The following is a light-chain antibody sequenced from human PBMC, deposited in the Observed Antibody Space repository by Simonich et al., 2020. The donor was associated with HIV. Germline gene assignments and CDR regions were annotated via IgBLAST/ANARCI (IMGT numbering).Light chain of an antibody. CDR2: EVS. CDR1: QRLLQFDGNTY. V-gene: IGKV2D-29*02. Sequence: DIVMTQTPLSLSVTPGQPASISCKSNQRLLQFDGNTYLYWYLQKPGQSPHLLIYEVSNRVSGVPDRFSGSGSGIDFTLKISRVEAEDVGVYYCMQSIQLPQTITFGQGTRLEIK. J-gene: IGKJ5*01. CDR3: MQSIQLPQTIT.